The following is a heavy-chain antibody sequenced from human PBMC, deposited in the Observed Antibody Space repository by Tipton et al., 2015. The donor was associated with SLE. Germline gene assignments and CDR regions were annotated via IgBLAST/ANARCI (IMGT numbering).Heavy chain of an antibody. Sequence: QLVQSGAEVKKPGASVRVSCTASGYTFTNYYIHWVRQAPGQGLEWVGTINPSGGSTTYAQKLQDRVTLTTDTSTNTVFMQLNSLRSDDTAVYYCARRGYTGGWFLFDPWGQGTLVIVSS. CDR1: GYTFTNYY. J-gene: IGHJ5*02. CDR3: ARRGYTGGWFLFDP. V-gene: IGHV1-46*04. D-gene: IGHD6-19*01. CDR2: INPSGGST.